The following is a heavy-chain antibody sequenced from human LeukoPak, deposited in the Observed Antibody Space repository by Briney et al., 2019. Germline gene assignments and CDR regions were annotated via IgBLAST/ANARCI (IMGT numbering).Heavy chain of an antibody. Sequence: GSLRLSCAASGFTFCNYGMHSVRQAPGKGLEWVAVISYDGSKKYYGDSVKGRLTISRDNSKDTLYLQMNSLRAEDTAVYYCAREGQTYGSGSYYKAYWGQGTLVTVSS. D-gene: IGHD3-10*01. CDR2: ISYDGSKK. J-gene: IGHJ4*02. V-gene: IGHV3-30*04. CDR1: GFTFCNYG. CDR3: AREGQTYGSGSYYKAY.